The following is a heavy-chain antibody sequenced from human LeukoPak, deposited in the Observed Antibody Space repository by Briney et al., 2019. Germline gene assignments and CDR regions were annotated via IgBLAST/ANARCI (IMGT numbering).Heavy chain of an antibody. J-gene: IGHJ3*01. CDR1: GYTFTSYG. V-gene: IGHV1-18*01. D-gene: IGHD1-26*01. CDR3: ARDRIVGAEDDAFHF. CDR2: ISGYNGNT. Sequence: ASVKVSCKASGYTFTSYGISWVRQAPGQGLELMGWISGYNGNTNYAQKVQGRVTMTADTSTSTAFMELRSLRSDDTAVYYCARDRIVGAEDDAFHFWGQGTMVTVSS.